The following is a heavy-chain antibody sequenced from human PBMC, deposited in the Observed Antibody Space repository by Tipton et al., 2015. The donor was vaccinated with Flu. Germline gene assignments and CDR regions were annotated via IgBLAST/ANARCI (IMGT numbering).Heavy chain of an antibody. CDR2: INHSGST. J-gene: IGHJ5*02. Sequence: TLSLTCAVYGGSFSGYYWSWIRQPPGKGLEWVGEINHSGSTNYNPSLKSRVTISVDTSKNQFSLKLTSVTAADTAVYYCTRDPSSTLTATRFDPWGQGTLVTVSS. CDR1: GGSFSGYY. D-gene: IGHD2-21*02. V-gene: IGHV4-34*01. CDR3: TRDPSSTLTATRFDP.